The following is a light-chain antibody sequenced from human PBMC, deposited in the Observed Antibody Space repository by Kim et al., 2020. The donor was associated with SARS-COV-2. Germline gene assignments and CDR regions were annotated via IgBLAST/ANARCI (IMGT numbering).Light chain of an antibody. J-gene: IGKJ1*01. Sequence: DIVMTQSPDSLAVSLGERATINCKSSQSVLYSSNNKNYLAWYQQKPGQPPKLLIYWASTRESGVPDRFSGSGSGTDFTLTISSLQAEDVAVYCCQQYYSIPWTFGQGTKVDIK. CDR1: QSVLYSSNNKNY. V-gene: IGKV4-1*01. CDR2: WAS. CDR3: QQYYSIPWT.